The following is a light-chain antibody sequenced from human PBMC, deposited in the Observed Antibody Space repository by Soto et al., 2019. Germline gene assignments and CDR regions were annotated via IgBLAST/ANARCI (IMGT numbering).Light chain of an antibody. CDR1: NIGGKS. Sequence: SYELTQPPSVSVAPGQTARITCGGNNIGGKSVHWYQQKPGRAPVLVVSDDSDRPSGITERFSGSNSVNTATLTISRVEAGDEADYYWQVWDSSNDHYVFGTGTKVTVL. CDR2: DDS. J-gene: IGLJ1*01. V-gene: IGLV3-21*02. CDR3: QVWDSSNDHYV.